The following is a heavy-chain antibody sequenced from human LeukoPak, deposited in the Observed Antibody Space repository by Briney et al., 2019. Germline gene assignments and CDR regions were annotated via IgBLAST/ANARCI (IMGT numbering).Heavy chain of an antibody. CDR1: GYTFTGYY. D-gene: IGHD3-10*01. V-gene: IGHV1-2*02. Sequence: ASVKVSCKASGYTFTGYYMHWVRQAPGQGLEWMGWINPNSGGTNYAQKFQGRATMTRDTSISTAYMELSRLRSDDTAVYYCARVDYYGSGSYYGWFDPWGQGTLVTVSS. J-gene: IGHJ5*02. CDR2: INPNSGGT. CDR3: ARVDYYGSGSYYGWFDP.